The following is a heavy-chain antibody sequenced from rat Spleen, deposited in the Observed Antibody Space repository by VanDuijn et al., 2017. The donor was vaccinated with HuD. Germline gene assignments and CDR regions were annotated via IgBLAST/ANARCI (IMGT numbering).Heavy chain of an antibody. D-gene: IGHD1-10*01. Sequence: EVQLVESGGGLVQPGRSLKLSCAASGFTFSDYNMAWVRQAPKKGLEWVVSISSGGGDTYYPDSVKDRFTISRDNAKSTLYLQMDSLRSEDTASYYCARHGLYSNYGWFAYWGQGTLVTVSS. J-gene: IGHJ3*01. CDR2: ISSGGGDT. CDR3: ARHGLYSNYGWFAY. V-gene: IGHV5-25*01. CDR1: GFTFSDYN.